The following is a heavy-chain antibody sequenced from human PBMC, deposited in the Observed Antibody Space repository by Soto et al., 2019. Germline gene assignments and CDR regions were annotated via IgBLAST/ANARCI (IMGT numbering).Heavy chain of an antibody. CDR2: ISYDGSNK. D-gene: IGHD4-17*01. Sequence: PGGSLRLSCAASGFTFSSYAMHWVRQAPGKGLEWVAVISYDGSNKYYADSVKGRFTISRDNSKNTLYLQMNSLRAEDTAVYYCARDPGTAIPTVYYYYYGMDVWGQGTTVTVSS. V-gene: IGHV3-30-3*01. J-gene: IGHJ6*02. CDR3: ARDPGTAIPTVYYYYYGMDV. CDR1: GFTFSSYA.